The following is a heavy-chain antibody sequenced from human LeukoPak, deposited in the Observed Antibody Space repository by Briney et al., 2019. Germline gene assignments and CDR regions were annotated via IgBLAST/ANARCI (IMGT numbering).Heavy chain of an antibody. D-gene: IGHD5-18*01. CDR2: ISGSGGST. V-gene: IGHV3-23*01. Sequence: GGSLRLSCAASGFTFSSYGMSWVRQAPGKGLEWVSAISGSGGSTYYADSVKGRFTISRDNSKNTLYLQMNSLRAEDTAVYYCAKVNGYSYGYFDYWGQGTLVTVSS. J-gene: IGHJ4*02. CDR1: GFTFSSYG. CDR3: AKVNGYSYGYFDY.